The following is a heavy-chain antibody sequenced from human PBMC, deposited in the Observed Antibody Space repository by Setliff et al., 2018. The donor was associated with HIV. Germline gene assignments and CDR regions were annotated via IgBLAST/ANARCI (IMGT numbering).Heavy chain of an antibody. D-gene: IGHD1-26*01. CDR1: GFTFSSYR. J-gene: IGHJ4*02. V-gene: IGHV3-49*04. Sequence: GGSLRLSCAASGFTFSSYRMNWVRQAPGKGLEWVGFIRSKAYGGATDYAASVKGRFTISRDDSKSIAYLQMNSLKTEDTAVYYCTRESGRSWEHLYYFDYWGQGTLVTVSS. CDR3: TRESGRSWEHLYYFDY. CDR2: IRSKAYGGAT.